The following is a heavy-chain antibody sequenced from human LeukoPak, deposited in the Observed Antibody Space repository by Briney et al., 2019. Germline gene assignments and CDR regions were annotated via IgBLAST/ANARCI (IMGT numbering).Heavy chain of an antibody. D-gene: IGHD7-27*01. V-gene: IGHV3-74*01. CDR2: INPDGSTT. J-gene: IGHJ4*02. Sequence: GGSLRLSCAASGFTFSVFWMHWVRQAPGTGPVWVSRINPDGSTTSYADSVKGRFTISRDNAKSTLYLQISSLRAEDTAVYYCARDMWGTFDYWGQGTLVTVSS. CDR3: ARDMWGTFDY. CDR1: GFTFSVFW.